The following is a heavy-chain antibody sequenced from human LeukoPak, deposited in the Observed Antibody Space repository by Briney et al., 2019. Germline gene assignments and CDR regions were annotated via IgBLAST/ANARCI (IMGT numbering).Heavy chain of an antibody. CDR1: GYTFTAYW. J-gene: IGHJ3*02. CDR3: GRHQHSGSYGAFDI. V-gene: IGHV5-51*01. Sequence: PGESLQISFQASGYTFTAYWIGWVRQMPGKGLEWVGIIHPDDSDTRYSPSFQGQVTISADKSITTAYLQWSSLKASDTAMYYCGRHQHSGSYGAFDIWGQGTMVTVSS. D-gene: IGHD1-26*01. CDR2: IHPDDSDT.